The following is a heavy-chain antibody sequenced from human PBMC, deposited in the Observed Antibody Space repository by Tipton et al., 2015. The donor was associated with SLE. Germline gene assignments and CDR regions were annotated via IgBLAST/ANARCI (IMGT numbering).Heavy chain of an antibody. CDR3: ARTPGPLGGGMDV. CDR2: IHHRGRT. CDR1: GDSISSGYY. J-gene: IGHJ6*02. Sequence: TLSLTCGVSGDSISSGYYWAWIRQPPGRGLEWIGSIHHRGRTYYNPSLNSRVTLSVDTSKNQFSLKLSSVTAADTAVYYCARTPGPLGGGMDVWGQGTTVTVSS. V-gene: IGHV4-38-2*01.